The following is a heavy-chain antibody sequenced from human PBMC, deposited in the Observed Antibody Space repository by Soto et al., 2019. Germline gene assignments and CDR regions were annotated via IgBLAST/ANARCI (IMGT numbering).Heavy chain of an antibody. D-gene: IGHD2-2*01. CDR1: GGSISSGGYY. Sequence: SETLSLTCTVSGGSISSGGYYWSWIRQHPGKGLEWIGYIYYSGSTYYNPSLKSRVTISVDTSKNQFSLKLSSVTAADTAVYYCARDRSGPAAAVDWFDPWGQGTLVTVSS. CDR3: ARDRSGPAAAVDWFDP. CDR2: IYYSGST. V-gene: IGHV4-31*03. J-gene: IGHJ5*02.